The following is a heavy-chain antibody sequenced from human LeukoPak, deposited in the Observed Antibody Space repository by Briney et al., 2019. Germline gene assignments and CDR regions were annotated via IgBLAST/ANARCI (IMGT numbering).Heavy chain of an antibody. Sequence: GGSLRLSCAASTFTFSSYSMNWVRQAPGKGLGWVSYITLSSSTIYYADSVKGRFTISRDNAKNSLYLQMHSLRAEDTAVYYCAREPTYSSSWYTTCDYWGQGTLVTVSS. J-gene: IGHJ4*02. D-gene: IGHD6-13*01. CDR3: AREPTYSSSWYTTCDY. V-gene: IGHV3-48*01. CDR1: TFTFSSYS. CDR2: ITLSSSTI.